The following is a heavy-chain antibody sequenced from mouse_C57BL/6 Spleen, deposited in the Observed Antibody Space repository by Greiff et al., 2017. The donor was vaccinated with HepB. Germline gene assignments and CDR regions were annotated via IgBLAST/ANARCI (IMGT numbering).Heavy chain of an antibody. CDR1: GYTFTSYG. CDR2: IYPRSGNT. D-gene: IGHD1-1*01. J-gene: IGHJ2*01. V-gene: IGHV1-81*01. Sequence: QVQLKQSGAELARPGASVKLSCKASGYTFTSYGISWVKQRTGQGLEWIGEIYPRSGNTYYNEKFKGKATLTADKSSSTAYMELRSLTSEDSAVYFCASHPITTVVAYYFDYWGQGTTLTVSS. CDR3: ASHPITTVVAYYFDY.